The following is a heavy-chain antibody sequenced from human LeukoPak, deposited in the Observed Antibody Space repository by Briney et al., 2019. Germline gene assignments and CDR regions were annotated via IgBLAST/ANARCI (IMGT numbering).Heavy chain of an antibody. CDR2: IIPIFGTA. CDR3: ASSGSRVGYWEDYFDY. Sequence: GASVKVSCKASGGTFSSYAISWVRQAPGQGLEWMGGIIPIFGTANYAQKFQGRVTITRDESTSTAYMELSSLRSEDTAVYYCASSGSRVGYWEDYFDYWGQGTLVTVSS. V-gene: IGHV1-69*05. J-gene: IGHJ4*02. D-gene: IGHD3-22*01. CDR1: GGTFSSYA.